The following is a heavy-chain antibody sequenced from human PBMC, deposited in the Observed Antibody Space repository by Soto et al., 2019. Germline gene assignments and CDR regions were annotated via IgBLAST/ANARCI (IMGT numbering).Heavy chain of an antibody. CDR1: GDSISSGAYY. CDR3: ARVVSMIVVVTQLPYYFDY. Sequence: GPGPRHPSETLSLTCTVSGDSISSGAYYWSWIRQHPGKGLEWIGSMHYSGGTYYNPSLKSRVSISVDASKNQFSLKLRSVTAADTAVYYCARVVSMIVVVTQLPYYFDYWGQGSLVTVSS. J-gene: IGHJ4*02. CDR2: MHYSGGT. D-gene: IGHD3-22*01. V-gene: IGHV4-31*03.